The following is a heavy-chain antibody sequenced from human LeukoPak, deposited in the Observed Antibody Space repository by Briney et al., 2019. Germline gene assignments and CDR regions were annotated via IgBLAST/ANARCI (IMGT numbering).Heavy chain of an antibody. V-gene: IGHV3-21*01. Sequence: GGSLRLSCAASGFTFSSYSMNWVRHAPGKGLERVSSISSSSSYIYYADSVKGRFTISRDNAKNSLYLQMNSLRAEDTAVYYCARESVVPAARGSYYYYMDVWGKGTTVTVSS. CDR2: ISSSSSYI. D-gene: IGHD2-2*01. J-gene: IGHJ6*03. CDR1: GFTFSSYS. CDR3: ARESVVPAARGSYYYYMDV.